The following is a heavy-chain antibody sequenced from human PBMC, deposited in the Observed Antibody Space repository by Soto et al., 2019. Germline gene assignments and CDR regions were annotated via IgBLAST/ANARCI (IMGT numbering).Heavy chain of an antibody. V-gene: IGHV4-39*01. CDR3: ARTGQGTWFDH. CDR2: IYYSGST. J-gene: IGHJ5*02. D-gene: IGHD1-1*01. CDR1: GGSISSSSYY. Sequence: SETLALTCTVSGGSISSSSYYCGWIRQPPVKGLEWIGSIYYSGSTYYNPSLKSRVTISVDTSKNQFSLKLSSVTAEDTAVYYRARTGQGTWFDHRCQGT.